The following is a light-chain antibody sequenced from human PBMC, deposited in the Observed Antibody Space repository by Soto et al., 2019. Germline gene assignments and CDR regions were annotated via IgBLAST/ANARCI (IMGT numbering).Light chain of an antibody. CDR1: QRISRS. CDR2: DTS. V-gene: IGKV3-11*01. Sequence: EIVLTQSPATLSLSPGERATLSCRASQRISRSLAWYQHKPGQAPRLLIFDTSNRATGIPAGFSGSGSGTDFTLTISSLEPEDFAIYYCQQRDSWPRTFGQGTKVEIK. J-gene: IGKJ1*01. CDR3: QQRDSWPRT.